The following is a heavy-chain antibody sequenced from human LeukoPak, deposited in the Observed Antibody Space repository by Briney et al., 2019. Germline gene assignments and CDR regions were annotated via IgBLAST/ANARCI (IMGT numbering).Heavy chain of an antibody. CDR1: GFTFSSYA. J-gene: IGHJ4*02. CDR2: ISGSGGST. CDR3: AKGITPRVYSSGWQFDY. D-gene: IGHD6-19*01. V-gene: IGHV3-23*01. Sequence: GGSLRLSCAASGFTFSSYAMSWVRQAPGKGLEWVSAISGSGGSTYYADPVKGRFTISRDNSKNTLYLQMNSLRAEDTAVYYCAKGITPRVYSSGWQFDYWGQGTLVTVSS.